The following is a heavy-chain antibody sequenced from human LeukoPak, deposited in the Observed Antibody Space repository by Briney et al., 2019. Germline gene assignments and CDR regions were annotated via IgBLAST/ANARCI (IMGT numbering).Heavy chain of an antibody. CDR1: GYTFTNYG. Sequence: ASVKVSCKASGYTFTNYGISWVRQAPGQGLEWMGWISAYNGNTNYAQKLQGRVTMTTDTSTSSAYMELRSLRSDDTAVYYCARALPYYGSGSSFDYWGQGTLVTVSS. CDR3: ARALPYYGSGSSFDY. V-gene: IGHV1-18*01. CDR2: ISAYNGNT. J-gene: IGHJ4*02. D-gene: IGHD3-10*01.